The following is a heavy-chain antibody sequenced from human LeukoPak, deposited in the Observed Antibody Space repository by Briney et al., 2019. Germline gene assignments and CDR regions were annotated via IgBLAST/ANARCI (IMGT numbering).Heavy chain of an antibody. V-gene: IGHV3-74*01. CDR3: ARAAPYYYDSSGYSAFDS. J-gene: IGHJ3*02. D-gene: IGHD3-22*01. CDR2: IKSDGSTT. Sequence: PGGSLRLSCAASGFTFSSYWMHWVRQAPGKGLVWVSRIKSDGSTTTYADSVKGRFTISRDNAKNSLYLQMNSLRDEDTAVYYCARAAPYYYDSSGYSAFDSWGQGTMVTVSA. CDR1: GFTFSSYW.